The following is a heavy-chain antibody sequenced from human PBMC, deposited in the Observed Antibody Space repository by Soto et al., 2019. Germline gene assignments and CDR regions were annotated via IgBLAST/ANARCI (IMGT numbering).Heavy chain of an antibody. V-gene: IGHV3-48*01. CDR1: GLQFSCYS. J-gene: IGHJ2*01. Sequence: GGSLTLSCAASGLQFSCYSMNWFRQAPGKGLEWVSYISSSSSTVYYADSVKGRFTMSRDNAKKSLYLQMNSLRAEDTAVYYCARVDSYWYFDLWGRGTLVTVSS. D-gene: IGHD2-2*03. CDR3: ARVDSYWYFDL. CDR2: ISSSSSTV.